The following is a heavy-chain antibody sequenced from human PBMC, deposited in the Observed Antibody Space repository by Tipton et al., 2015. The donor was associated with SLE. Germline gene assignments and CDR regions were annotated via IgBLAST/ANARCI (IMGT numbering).Heavy chain of an antibody. CDR2: IYYSGST. CDR3: ASGNRDYDAFDI. CDR1: GGSISSHY. V-gene: IGHV4-59*11. Sequence: LRLSCTVSGGSISSHYWSWIRQPPGKGLEWIGYIYYSGSTNYNPSLKSRVTISVDTSKNQFSLKLSSVTAADTAVYYCASGNRDYDAFDIWGQGTMVTVSS. D-gene: IGHD1-7*01. J-gene: IGHJ3*02.